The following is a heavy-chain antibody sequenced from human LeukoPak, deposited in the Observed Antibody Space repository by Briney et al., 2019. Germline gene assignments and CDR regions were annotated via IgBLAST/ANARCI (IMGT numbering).Heavy chain of an antibody. V-gene: IGHV4-34*01. Sequence: PSETLSLTCAVYGGSFSGYYWSWIRQPPGKGLEWIGEINHSGSTNYNPSLKSRVTISVDTSKNQFSLELSSVTAADTAVYYCARRSGARMHRRSSCSGGSCSRHDAFDIWGQGTMVTVSS. J-gene: IGHJ3*02. CDR3: ARRSGARMHRRSSCSGGSCSRHDAFDI. CDR2: INHSGST. D-gene: IGHD2-15*01. CDR1: GGSFSGYY.